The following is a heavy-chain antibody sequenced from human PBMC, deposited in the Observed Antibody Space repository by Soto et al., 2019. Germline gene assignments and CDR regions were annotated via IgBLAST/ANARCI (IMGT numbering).Heavy chain of an antibody. V-gene: IGHV1-46*01. CDR3: ARAVAVPADFDY. CDR2: INPSGGST. CDR1: GYTFTSYY. J-gene: IGHJ4*02. Sequence: ASVKVSCKASGYTFTSYYMHWVRQAPGQGLEWMGIINPSGGSTSYAQKFQGRVTITRDTSASTAYMELSSLRSEDTALYYCARAVAVPADFDYWGQGTLVTVSS. D-gene: IGHD6-19*01.